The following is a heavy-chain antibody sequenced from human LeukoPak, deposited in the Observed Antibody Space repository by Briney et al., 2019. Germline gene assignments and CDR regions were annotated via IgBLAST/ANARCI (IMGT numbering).Heavy chain of an antibody. V-gene: IGHV3-23*01. CDR2: ISGSGGST. J-gene: IGHJ3*02. D-gene: IGHD3-10*01. Sequence: GGSLRLSCAASGFTFSSYAMSWVRQAPGRGLECVSAISGSGGSTYYADSVKGRFTISRDNSKNTLYLQMNSLRAEDTALYYCAKNRYYASGFDAFNIWGQGTMVTVSS. CDR1: GFTFSSYA. CDR3: AKNRYYASGFDAFNI.